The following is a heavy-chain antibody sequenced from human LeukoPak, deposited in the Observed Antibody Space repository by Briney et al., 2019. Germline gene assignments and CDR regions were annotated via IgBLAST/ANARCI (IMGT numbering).Heavy chain of an antibody. D-gene: IGHD1-14*01. CDR2: LYSDGNT. CDR3: ARGVEPLAANTLAY. Sequence: GGSLRLSCAASGFTVITNDMTWVRQAPGKGLEWVSVLYSDGNTKYADSVQGRFTISRDNSKNTLYLEMNSLSPDDTAVYYCARGVEPLAANTLAYWGQGTLITVSS. CDR1: GFTVITND. V-gene: IGHV3-53*01. J-gene: IGHJ4*02.